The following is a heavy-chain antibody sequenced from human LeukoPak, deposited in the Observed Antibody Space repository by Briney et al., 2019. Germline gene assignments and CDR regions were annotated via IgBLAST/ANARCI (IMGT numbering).Heavy chain of an antibody. CDR2: IFYRGDT. CDR3: ARLTGYSYGVFDS. D-gene: IGHD5-18*01. CDR1: GGSIDSSSHY. J-gene: IGHJ4*02. V-gene: IGHV4-39*01. Sequence: PSETLSLTCTVSGGSIDSSSHYWGWIRQPPGKGLEWIGNIFYRGDTYYDPSLKSRVTMSVDVSNNQLSLKLNSVAAADTAVYFCARLTGYSYGVFDSWGQGALVTVSS.